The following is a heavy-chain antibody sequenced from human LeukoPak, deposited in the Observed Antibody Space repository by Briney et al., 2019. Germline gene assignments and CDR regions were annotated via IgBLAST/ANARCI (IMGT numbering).Heavy chain of an antibody. CDR1: GFTFSSYA. V-gene: IGHV3-30*04. J-gene: IGHJ5*02. D-gene: IGHD3-10*01. CDR3: ARGPGAYYYGSGNSFDP. CDR2: ISFDGSNK. Sequence: GGSLRLSCAASGFTFSSYAIHWVRQAPGKGLEWVALISFDGSNKYYADSVKGRFTISRDNSKDTLYLQMNSLRAEDTAVYYCARGPGAYYYGSGNSFDPWGQGTLVTVSS.